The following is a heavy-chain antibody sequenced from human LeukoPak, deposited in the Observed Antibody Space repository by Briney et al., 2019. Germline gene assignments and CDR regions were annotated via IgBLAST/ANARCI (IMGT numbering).Heavy chain of an antibody. J-gene: IGHJ4*02. Sequence: ASVKVSCKASGYTFTSYGISWVRQAPGQGLEWMGWISAYNGNTNYAQKLQGRVTMTTDTSTSTAYMELRSLRSDDTAMYYCARDRIRVGVVVIPNDYWGQGTLVTVSS. CDR1: GYTFTSYG. CDR2: ISAYNGNT. V-gene: IGHV1-18*01. D-gene: IGHD3-22*01. CDR3: ARDRIRVGVVVIPNDY.